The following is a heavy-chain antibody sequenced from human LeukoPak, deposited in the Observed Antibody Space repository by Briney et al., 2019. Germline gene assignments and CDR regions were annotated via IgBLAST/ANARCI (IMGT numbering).Heavy chain of an antibody. D-gene: IGHD6-19*01. J-gene: IGHJ4*02. Sequence: GGFLRLSCVASGFTFSNLAMGWVRQAPGKGLEWVSVISDSGGTTYYADSVKGRFTISRDNSRNTLYLQMNSLRVEDTAVYYCAKDARRSSGWYFFDHWGQGTLVTVSS. CDR3: AKDARRSSGWYFFDH. CDR1: GFTFSNLA. CDR2: ISDSGGTT. V-gene: IGHV3-23*01.